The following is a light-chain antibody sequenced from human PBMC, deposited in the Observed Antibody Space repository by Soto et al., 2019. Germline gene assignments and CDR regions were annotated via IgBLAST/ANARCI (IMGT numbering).Light chain of an antibody. CDR2: GAS. CDR1: QSVNSYS. Sequence: EIVLTQSPGTLSLSPGERATLSCRASQSVNSYSLAWYRRKPGQPPRLLVWGASNRATDIPYRFSGSGSGTDFTLTITNLEPEDFAVYYCQQYGSSPPTFGQGTRVEVK. V-gene: IGKV3-20*01. J-gene: IGKJ1*01. CDR3: QQYGSSPPT.